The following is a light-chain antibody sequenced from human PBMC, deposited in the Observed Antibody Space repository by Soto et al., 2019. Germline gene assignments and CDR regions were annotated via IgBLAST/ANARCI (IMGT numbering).Light chain of an antibody. Sequence: QSVLTQPPSASGTPGQRVTISCSGRSANIGNNFVCWYQQLPGTAPKLLIYSNNQRPSGVPDRFSGSKSGTSASLAISGLRSEDEGDYYCNSYTSSTTRYVFGTGTKLTVL. CDR2: SNN. J-gene: IGLJ1*01. CDR1: SANIGNNF. CDR3: NSYTSSTTRYV. V-gene: IGLV1-47*02.